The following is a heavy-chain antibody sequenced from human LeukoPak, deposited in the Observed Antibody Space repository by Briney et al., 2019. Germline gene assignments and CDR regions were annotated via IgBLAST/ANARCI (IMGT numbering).Heavy chain of an antibody. CDR2: ISGSAGST. CDR1: GFTFSNYA. J-gene: IGHJ3*02. Sequence: GGSLRLSCAASGFTFSNYAMSWVRQAPGKGLEWVSAISGSAGSTYYADSVKGRFTISRDNSKNTLYLQMNSLRAEDTAVYYCALNGREVPSGAFDIWGQGTMVTVSS. D-gene: IGHD3-16*02. V-gene: IGHV3-23*01. CDR3: ALNGREVPSGAFDI.